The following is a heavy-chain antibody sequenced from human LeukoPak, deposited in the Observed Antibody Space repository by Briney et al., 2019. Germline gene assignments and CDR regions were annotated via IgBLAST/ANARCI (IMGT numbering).Heavy chain of an antibody. CDR2: IYYSGST. Sequence: SETLSLTCTVSGGSISSYYWSWIRQPPGKGLEWIGYIYYSGSTNYNPSLKSRVTISVDTSKNQFSLKLSSVTAADTAVYYCARRSRVYYYYMDVWGKGTTVTVSS. CDR1: GGSISSYY. J-gene: IGHJ6*03. D-gene: IGHD5-24*01. V-gene: IGHV4-59*01. CDR3: ARRSRVYYYYMDV.